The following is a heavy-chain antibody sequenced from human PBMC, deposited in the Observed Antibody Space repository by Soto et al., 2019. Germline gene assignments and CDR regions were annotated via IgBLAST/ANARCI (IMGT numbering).Heavy chain of an antibody. CDR3: ARDEYYDSNNWFDH. Sequence: PSETLSLTCTVSGGAITAYYWSWIPQPDGEGLQWIGRVYSTGSTNYNPSLRSRVTMSVDTSQNQFFLRLSSVTAADTAVYYCARDEYYDSNNWFDHWGQGILVTVSS. V-gene: IGHV4-4*07. J-gene: IGHJ5*02. CDR1: GGAITAYY. D-gene: IGHD3-16*01. CDR2: VYSTGST.